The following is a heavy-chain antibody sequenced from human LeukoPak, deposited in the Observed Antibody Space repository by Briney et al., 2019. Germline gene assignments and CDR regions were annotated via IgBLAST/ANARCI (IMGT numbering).Heavy chain of an antibody. CDR1: GFTVSSNY. CDR3: ARELAGSRWDYFDF. CDR2: SSGSGSTM. V-gene: IGHV3-48*03. D-gene: IGHD4-23*01. J-gene: IGHJ4*02. Sequence: GGSLRLSCAASGFTVSSNYMNWVRQAPGKGLEWVSYSSGSGSTMYYADSVKGRFTISRDNAKNSLYLQMNSLRAEDTAVYYCARELAGSRWDYFDFWGQGTLVTVSS.